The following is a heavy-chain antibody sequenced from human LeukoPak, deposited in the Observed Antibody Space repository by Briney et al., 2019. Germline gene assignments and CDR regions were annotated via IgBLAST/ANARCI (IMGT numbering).Heavy chain of an antibody. CDR3: ASQPRETKPNWFDP. D-gene: IGHD1/OR15-1a*01. V-gene: IGHV4-39*01. Sequence: SETLSLTCTVSGGSISSSSYYWGWIRQPPGKGLEWIGSIYYSGSTYYNPSLKSRVTISVDMSKNQFSLKLSSVTAADTAVYYCASQPRETKPNWFDPWGQGTLVTVSS. CDR2: IYYSGST. J-gene: IGHJ5*02. CDR1: GGSISSSSYY.